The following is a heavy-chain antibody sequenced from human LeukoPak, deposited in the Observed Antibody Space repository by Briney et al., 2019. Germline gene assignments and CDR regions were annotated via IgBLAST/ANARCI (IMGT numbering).Heavy chain of an antibody. Sequence: GGSLRLSCAASGFTFSSYSMNWVRQAPGKGLEWVSSISSSSSYIYYADSVKGRFTISRDNAKNSLYLQMNSLRAEDTAVYYCARDYGDYAGYYYGMDVWGQRTTVTASS. V-gene: IGHV3-21*01. CDR2: ISSSSSYI. J-gene: IGHJ6*02. CDR3: ARDYGDYAGYYYGMDV. CDR1: GFTFSSYS. D-gene: IGHD4-17*01.